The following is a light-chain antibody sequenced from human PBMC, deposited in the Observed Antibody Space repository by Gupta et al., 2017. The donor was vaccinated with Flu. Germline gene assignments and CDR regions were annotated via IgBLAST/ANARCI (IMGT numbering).Light chain of an antibody. CDR1: QSVSSSY. CDR2: CAS. V-gene: IGKV3-20*01. CDR3: QQYGSSPKT. Sequence: EIVLTQSPDTLSLSPGERATLSCRSSQSVSSSYLAWYQQKPGQAPRLLIYCASSRATGIPDRFSGSGSGTDFTLTISRLEPEDFAVYYCQQYGSSPKTFGQGTKVEIK. J-gene: IGKJ1*01.